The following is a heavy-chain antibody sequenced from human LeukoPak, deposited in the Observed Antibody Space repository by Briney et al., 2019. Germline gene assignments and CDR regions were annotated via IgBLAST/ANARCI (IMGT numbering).Heavy chain of an antibody. CDR2: INPNSGDT. Sequence: GASVKVSCKASGYTFTGYYMHWVRQAPGQGLEWMGWINPNSGDTNYAQKFQGRVTMTRDTSISTAYMELSRLRSDDTAVYYCARVVYSNYYFDYWGQGTLVTVSS. D-gene: IGHD2-15*01. V-gene: IGHV1-2*02. CDR3: ARVVYSNYYFDY. J-gene: IGHJ4*02. CDR1: GYTFTGYY.